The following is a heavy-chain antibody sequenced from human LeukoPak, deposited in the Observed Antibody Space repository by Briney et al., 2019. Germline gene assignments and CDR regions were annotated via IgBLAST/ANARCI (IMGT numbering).Heavy chain of an antibody. Sequence: TGGSLRLSCAASGFTFSSYWMSWVRQAPGKGLEWVANIKQDGSEKYYVDSVKGRFTISRDNAKNSLYLQMNSLRAEDTAVYYCAKTTVTPPYYMDVWGKGTTVTVSS. CDR2: IKQDGSEK. D-gene: IGHD4-11*01. CDR3: AKTTVTPPYYMDV. CDR1: GFTFSSYW. J-gene: IGHJ6*03. V-gene: IGHV3-7*01.